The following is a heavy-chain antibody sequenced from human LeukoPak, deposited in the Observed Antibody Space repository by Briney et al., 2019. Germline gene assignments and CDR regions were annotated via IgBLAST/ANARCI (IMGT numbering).Heavy chain of an antibody. V-gene: IGHV3-21*01. CDR2: ISSSSSYM. CDR3: ARASLYRPLDY. D-gene: IGHD3-16*02. CDR1: GFTFSSYS. Sequence: GGSLRLSCAASGFTFSSYSMNWVRQAPGKGLEWVSSISSSSSYMYYADSVKGRFTISRDNAKNSLYLQMNSLRAEDTAVYYCARASLYRPLDYWGQGTLVTVSS. J-gene: IGHJ4*02.